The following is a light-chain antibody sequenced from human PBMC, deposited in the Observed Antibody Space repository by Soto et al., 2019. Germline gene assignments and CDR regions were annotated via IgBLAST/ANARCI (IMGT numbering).Light chain of an antibody. Sequence: QAVLTQPPSASGTPGQAVTISCTGRSSEGGGYNVVSWYQHCPGKAPKLIIYEVTKRPSGVPDRFSGSKSGNTPPLTVSGLQTPAVADYYCSSYGGSNTSGFGTATKVTVL. J-gene: IGLJ1*01. CDR3: SSYGGSNTSG. V-gene: IGLV2-8*01. CDR2: EVT. CDR1: SSEGGGYNV.